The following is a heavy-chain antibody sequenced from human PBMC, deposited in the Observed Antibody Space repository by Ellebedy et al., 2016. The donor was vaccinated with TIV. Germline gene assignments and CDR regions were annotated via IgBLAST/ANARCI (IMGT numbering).Heavy chain of an antibody. V-gene: IGHV4-39*01. D-gene: IGHD5-18*01. CDR3: ARRGGGYGGTKQGADYFDY. Sequence: SETLSLTCTVSGGSISSSRYYWGWIRQPPGKGLAGIGSINYSGSNYYNPSLKSRVTISVDTSKNQFSLKLSSATAADTAVYYCARRGGGYGGTKQGADYFDYWGQGTLVTVSS. CDR1: GGSISSSRYY. J-gene: IGHJ4*02. CDR2: INYSGSN.